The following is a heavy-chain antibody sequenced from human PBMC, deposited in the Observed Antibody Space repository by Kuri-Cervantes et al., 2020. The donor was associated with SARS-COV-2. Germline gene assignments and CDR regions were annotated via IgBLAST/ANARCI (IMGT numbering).Heavy chain of an antibody. CDR3: ARSPLGVVTHHWFDP. J-gene: IGHJ5*02. CDR2: ISYDGSNK. D-gene: IGHD3-3*01. CDR1: GFTFSSYA. Sequence: GGSLRLSCAASGFTFSSYAMHWVRQAPGKGLEWVAVISYDGSNKYYADSVKGRFTISRDNSKNTLYLQMNSLRSEDTAVYYCARSPLGVVTHHWFDPWGQGTLVTVSS. V-gene: IGHV3-30-3*01.